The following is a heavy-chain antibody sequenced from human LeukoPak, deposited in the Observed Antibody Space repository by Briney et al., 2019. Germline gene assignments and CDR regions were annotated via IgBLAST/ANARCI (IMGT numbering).Heavy chain of an antibody. V-gene: IGHV3-7*01. J-gene: IGHJ4*02. Sequence: PGGSLRLSCAASGFNFKYYWMSWVRQAPGKGLEWVANIKDDGSEKYYVDSVKGRFTISRDNAKNSLYLQMNSLRVEVTAVYFCASLDYWGQGTLVTVSS. CDR1: GFNFKYYW. CDR3: ASLDY. CDR2: IKDDGSEK.